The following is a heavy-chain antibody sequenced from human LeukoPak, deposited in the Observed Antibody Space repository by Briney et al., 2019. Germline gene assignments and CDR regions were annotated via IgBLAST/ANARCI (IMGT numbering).Heavy chain of an antibody. CDR1: GFTFSSYS. Sequence: GGSLRLSCAASGFTFSSYSMNWVRQAPGKGLEWFSSISSSSSYIYYADSVKGRFTISRDNAKNSLYLQMNSLRAEDTAVYYCARRWSYYDSSGYFDYWGQGTLVTVSS. CDR2: ISSSSSYI. D-gene: IGHD3-22*01. V-gene: IGHV3-21*01. CDR3: ARRWSYYDSSGYFDY. J-gene: IGHJ4*02.